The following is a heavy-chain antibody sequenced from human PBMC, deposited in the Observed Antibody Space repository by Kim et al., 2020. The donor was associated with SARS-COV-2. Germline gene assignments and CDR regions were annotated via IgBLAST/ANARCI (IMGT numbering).Heavy chain of an antibody. D-gene: IGHD4-17*01. J-gene: IGHJ4*02. Sequence: TPSLRSGVTISVDKSKNQFSLKLSSVTAADTAVNYCASSNDYGDPALGYWGQGTLVTVSS. V-gene: IGHV4-4*02. CDR3: ASSNDYGDPALGY.